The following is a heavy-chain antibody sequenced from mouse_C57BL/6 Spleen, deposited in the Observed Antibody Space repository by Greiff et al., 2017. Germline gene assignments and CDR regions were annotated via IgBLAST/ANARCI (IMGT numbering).Heavy chain of an antibody. V-gene: IGHV5-17*01. J-gene: IGHJ3*01. D-gene: IGHD4-1*01. CDR2: ISSGSSTI. CDR1: GFTFSDYG. CDR3: AREGLGLGFAY. Sequence: EVKVVESGGGLVKPGGSLKLSCAASGFTFSDYGMHWVRQAPEKGLEWVAYISSGSSTIYYADTVKGRFTISRDNAKNTLFLQMTSLRSEDTAMYYCAREGLGLGFAYWGQGTLVTVSA.